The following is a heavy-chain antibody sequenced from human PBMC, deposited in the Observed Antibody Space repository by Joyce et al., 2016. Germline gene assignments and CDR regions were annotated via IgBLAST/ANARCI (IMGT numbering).Heavy chain of an antibody. D-gene: IGHD3-10*01. CDR1: VFAINNNH. CDR2: SNTSGKK. J-gene: IGHJ3*02. V-gene: IGHV3-53*01. CDR3: ARERGEWPFDAFDI. Sequence: EVQLVESGGGLIQPGGSLRLSCTASVFAINNNHMTWVRQAPGKGMEWVSISNTSGKKDYADSVKGQFTVSRDDAKNTVYLQMSGLRVEDTAVYYCARERGEWPFDAFDIWGQGTMVTVSS.